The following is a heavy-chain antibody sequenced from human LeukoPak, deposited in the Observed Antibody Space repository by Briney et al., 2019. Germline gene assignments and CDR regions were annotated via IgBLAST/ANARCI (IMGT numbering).Heavy chain of an antibody. V-gene: IGHV3-23*01. CDR3: AKNWARIAVAGIDY. Sequence: PGGSLRLSCAASGFTFSSYAMSWVRQAPGKGLEWVSAISGSGGSTYYADSVKGRFTISRDNSKNTLYLQTNSLRAEDTAVYYCAKNWARIAVAGIDYWGQGTLVTVSS. D-gene: IGHD6-19*01. J-gene: IGHJ4*02. CDR2: ISGSGGST. CDR1: GFTFSSYA.